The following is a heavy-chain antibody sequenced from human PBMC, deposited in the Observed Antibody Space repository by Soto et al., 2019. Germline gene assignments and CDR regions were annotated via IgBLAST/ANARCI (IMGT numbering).Heavy chain of an antibody. D-gene: IGHD1-7*01. CDR2: ISSSGTNI. Sequence: GGSLRLSCEASESTFSNYSMNWVGQAPGKGLEWVSYISSSGTNIYYAASVKGRFTISRDNAKNSLYLRMNSLKDEDTAMYYCARGTKGGSPPLWGQGTLVTVSS. CDR3: ARGTKGGSPPL. V-gene: IGHV3-48*02. J-gene: IGHJ4*02. CDR1: ESTFSNYS.